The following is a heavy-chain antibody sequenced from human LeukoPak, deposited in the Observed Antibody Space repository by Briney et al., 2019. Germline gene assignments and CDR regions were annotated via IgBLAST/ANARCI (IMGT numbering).Heavy chain of an antibody. CDR2: IFYSGIT. CDR1: GDSIGTGSYY. V-gene: IGHV4-61*01. CDR3: TRAFCSSTTCQGGRFGMDV. D-gene: IGHD2-2*01. Sequence: PSETLSLTCTVSGDSIGTGSYYWTWIRQPPGKRLEWIAYIFYSGITNYNPSLKSRVTVSVDTSKNQFSLKLSSVTAADTAVYYCTRAFCSSTTCQGGRFGMDVWGKGTTVTVSS. J-gene: IGHJ6*04.